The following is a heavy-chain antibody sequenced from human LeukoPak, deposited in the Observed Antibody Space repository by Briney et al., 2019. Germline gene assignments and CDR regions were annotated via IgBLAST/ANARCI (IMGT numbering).Heavy chain of an antibody. V-gene: IGHV1-24*01. J-gene: IGHJ5*02. D-gene: IGHD3-9*01. CDR3: ATAASYYDILTGYPELFDP. CDR1: GYTLTELS. Sequence: ASVKVSCKVSGYTLTELSMHWVRQAPGKGLEWMGGFDPEDGETIYAQKFQGRVTMTEDTSTDTAYMELSSLRSEDTAVYYCATAASYYDILTGYPELFDPWGQGTLVTVSS. CDR2: FDPEDGET.